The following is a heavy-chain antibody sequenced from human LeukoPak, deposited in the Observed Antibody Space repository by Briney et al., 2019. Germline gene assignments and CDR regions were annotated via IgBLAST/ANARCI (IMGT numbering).Heavy chain of an antibody. D-gene: IGHD3-3*02. Sequence: SETLSLTCTVSGGSISSGGYYWSWIRQHPGKGLEWIGYIYYSGSTYYNPSLKSRVTISVDTSKNQFSLKLSSVTAADTAVYYCAKAHFWSGYSLPVAFAIWGQGTMVTVSS. J-gene: IGHJ3*02. CDR3: AKAHFWSGYSLPVAFAI. CDR2: IYYSGST. CDR1: GGSISSGGYY. V-gene: IGHV4-31*03.